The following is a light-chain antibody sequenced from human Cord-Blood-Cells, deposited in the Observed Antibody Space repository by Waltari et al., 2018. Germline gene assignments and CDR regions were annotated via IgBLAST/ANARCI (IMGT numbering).Light chain of an antibody. V-gene: IGKV3-20*01. CDR3: QQYGSSPPMYT. Sequence: EIVLTQAPGTLSLSPAERPTLSCRPSQSVSSSYLAWYQQKPGPTPRLLLYGASSRATGIPDRFSGSGSGTDFTLTISRLEPEDFAVYYCQQYGSSPPMYTFGQGTKLEIK. CDR2: GAS. J-gene: IGKJ2*01. CDR1: QSVSSSY.